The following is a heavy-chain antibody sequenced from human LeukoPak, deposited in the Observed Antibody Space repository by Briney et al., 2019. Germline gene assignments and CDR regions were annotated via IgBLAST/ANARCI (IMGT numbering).Heavy chain of an antibody. D-gene: IGHD5-12*01. CDR1: GFSFSIYG. V-gene: IGHV3-33*01. Sequence: GGSLRLSCAASGFSFSIYGMHWVRLAPGEGLEWVAVIWYDGSNKYHADSVKGRFTISRDNSKNTLYLQMNSLRAEDTAVYYCARENSGYDFALDYWGQGTLVTVSS. J-gene: IGHJ4*02. CDR2: IWYDGSNK. CDR3: ARENSGYDFALDY.